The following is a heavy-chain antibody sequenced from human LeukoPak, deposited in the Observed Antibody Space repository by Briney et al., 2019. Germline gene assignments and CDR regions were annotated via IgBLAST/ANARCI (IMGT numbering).Heavy chain of an antibody. CDR2: IKEDGSDK. J-gene: IGHJ4*02. CDR1: GFNLNDDW. V-gene: IGHV3-7*01. Sequence: GGSLRLSCAISGFNLNDDWMNWVRQAPGKGLEWVANIKEDGSDKYYVDSVKGRFSISKDNAKNSLYLQMNSLRVEDTAVYYCVPLNWNPPGDFDRWGQGTLVTVSS. D-gene: IGHD1-20*01. CDR3: VPLNWNPPGDFDR.